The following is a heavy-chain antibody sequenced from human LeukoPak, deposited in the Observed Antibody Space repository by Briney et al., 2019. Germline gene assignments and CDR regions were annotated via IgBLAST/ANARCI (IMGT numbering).Heavy chain of an antibody. CDR2: IRYDGSDK. V-gene: IGHV3-30*02. Sequence: GGSLRLSCAASGFTFSSYAMSWVRQAPGKGLEWVAFIRYDGSDKYYADSVKGRFTISRDNSKNTLYLQMNSLRAEDTAVYYCARSTMVRSHWFDPWGQGTLVTVSS. CDR3: ARSTMVRSHWFDP. J-gene: IGHJ5*02. D-gene: IGHD3-10*01. CDR1: GFTFSSYA.